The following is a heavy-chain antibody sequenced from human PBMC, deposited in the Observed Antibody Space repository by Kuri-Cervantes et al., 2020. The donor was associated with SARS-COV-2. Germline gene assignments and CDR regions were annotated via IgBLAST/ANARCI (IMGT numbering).Heavy chain of an antibody. D-gene: IGHD3-16*02. Sequence: SVNVSCKGSQGTFSSHAISWVRQAPGQGLEWMGGIIPIFGTANYAQKFQGRVTITADESTSTAYMELSSLRSEDTAVYYCARGVEYYDYVWGSYRSWYFDYWGQGTLVTVSS. CDR2: IIPIFGTA. V-gene: IGHV1-69*13. CDR3: ARGVEYYDYVWGSYRSWYFDY. J-gene: IGHJ4*02. CDR1: QGTFSSHA.